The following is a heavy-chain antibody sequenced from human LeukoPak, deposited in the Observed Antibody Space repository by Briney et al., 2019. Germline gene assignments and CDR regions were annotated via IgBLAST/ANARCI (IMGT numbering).Heavy chain of an antibody. V-gene: IGHV3-23*01. D-gene: IGHD5-12*01. CDR2: VSGSGDGSAGIT. CDR3: ARDYSGYSGYDNLFDY. Sequence: GGSLRLSCAASGFTFSSYAMSWVRQAPGKGLEWVSAVSGSGDGSAGITYYADSVKGRFTISRDNSKNTLYLQMNSLRAEDTAVYYCARDYSGYSGYDNLFDYWGQGTLVTVSS. CDR1: GFTFSSYA. J-gene: IGHJ4*02.